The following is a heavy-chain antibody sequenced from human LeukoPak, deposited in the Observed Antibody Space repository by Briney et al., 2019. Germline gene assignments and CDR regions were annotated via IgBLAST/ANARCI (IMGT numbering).Heavy chain of an antibody. CDR1: GGSITSRSYY. J-gene: IGHJ5*02. CDR2: IYYSGST. Sequence: KPSETLSLTCTVSGGSITSRSYYWGWIRQPPGKGLEWIASIYYSGSTYYSPSLKSRVTISVDTSKNQFSLKLNSVTAADTAVYYCARDIAVAGTFDPWGQGTLVTVSS. D-gene: IGHD6-19*01. V-gene: IGHV4-39*07. CDR3: ARDIAVAGTFDP.